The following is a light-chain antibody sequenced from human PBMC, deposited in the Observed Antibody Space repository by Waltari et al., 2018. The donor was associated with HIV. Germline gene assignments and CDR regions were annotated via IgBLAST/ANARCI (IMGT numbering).Light chain of an antibody. Sequence: SYVLTQSPSVSVAPGKTASITCGGKNIGSKSVNWYQQQPGQAPVMVIYHDTDRPSGIPDRFSGSNSEDTATLTIRRVEAGDEADYYCQVWDTNTDQYVIFGGGTNLAV. CDR1: NIGSKS. CDR3: QVWDTNTDQYVI. J-gene: IGLJ2*01. CDR2: HDT. V-gene: IGLV3-21*01.